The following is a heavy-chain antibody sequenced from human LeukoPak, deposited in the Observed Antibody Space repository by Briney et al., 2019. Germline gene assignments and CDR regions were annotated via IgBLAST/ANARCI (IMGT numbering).Heavy chain of an antibody. CDR2: IKSKTEGGTT. D-gene: IGHD5-12*01. Sequence: PGGSLRLSCAASGFIFSNAWMNWVRQAPGKGLEWVGRIKSKTEGGTTDYAAPVKGRFTISRDDSQNTVDLQISSLTAEDTAMYFCTTTYMVASTRKFGDYWGQGTLVVVSS. CDR3: TTTYMVASTRKFGDY. CDR1: GFIFSNAW. V-gene: IGHV3-15*01. J-gene: IGHJ4*02.